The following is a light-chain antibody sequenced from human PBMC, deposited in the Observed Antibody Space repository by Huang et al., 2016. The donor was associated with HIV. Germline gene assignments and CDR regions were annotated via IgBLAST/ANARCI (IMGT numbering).Light chain of an antibody. Sequence: DIVMTQSPDSLAVSLGERATIICVSSQSVLSPSNNRNHLAGYQQKPRQPPKRLIYWASTRESGVADRVRGSGAATDFALTVDNLQAEDVALYFCQQYYSIPGFGQGTYVEV. J-gene: IGKJ1*01. CDR1: QSVLSPSNNRNH. V-gene: IGKV4-1*01. CDR2: WAS. CDR3: QQYYSIPG.